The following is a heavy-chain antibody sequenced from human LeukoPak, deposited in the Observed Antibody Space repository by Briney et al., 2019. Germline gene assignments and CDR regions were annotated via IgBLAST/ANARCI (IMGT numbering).Heavy chain of an antibody. CDR2: TRYDGSNK. CDR1: GFTFSSYG. CDR3: AKDFHYYYDSSGSDY. D-gene: IGHD3-22*01. J-gene: IGHJ4*02. V-gene: IGHV3-30*02. Sequence: GGSLRLSCAASGFTFSSYGMQWVRQAPGKGLEWVAFTRYDGSNKYYADSVKGRFTISRDTSKNTPYLQMNSLRAEDTAAYYCAKDFHYYYDSSGSDYWGQGTLVAVSS.